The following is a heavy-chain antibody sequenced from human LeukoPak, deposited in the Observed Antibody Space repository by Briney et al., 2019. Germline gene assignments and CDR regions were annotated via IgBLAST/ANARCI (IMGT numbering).Heavy chain of an antibody. CDR1: GFTFSSYG. V-gene: IGHV3-30*02. Sequence: SCKASGFTFSSYGMHWVRQAPGKGLEWVAFIRYDGSNKYYADSVKGRFTISRDNSKNTLYLQMNSLRAEDTAVYYCARDRLKHYGDFSSGYWGQGTLVTVSS. J-gene: IGHJ4*02. CDR3: ARDRLKHYGDFSSGY. D-gene: IGHD4-17*01. CDR2: IRYDGSNK.